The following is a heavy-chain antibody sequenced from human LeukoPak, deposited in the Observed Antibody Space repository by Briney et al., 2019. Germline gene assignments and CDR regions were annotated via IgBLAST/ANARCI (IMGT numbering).Heavy chain of an antibody. CDR3: ARVRTSCFFDY. J-gene: IGHJ4*02. CDR2: IKQDGSEK. CDR1: GFTFSSYW. D-gene: IGHD2-2*01. V-gene: IGHV3-7*03. Sequence: GGSLRLSCAASGFTFSSYWMSWVRQAPGKRLEWVANIKQDGSEKYYVDSVKGRFTISRDNAKNSLYLQMNSLRAEDTAVYYCARVRTSCFFDYWGQGTLVTVSS.